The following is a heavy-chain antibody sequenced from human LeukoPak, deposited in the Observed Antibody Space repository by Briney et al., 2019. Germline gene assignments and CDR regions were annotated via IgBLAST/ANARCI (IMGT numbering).Heavy chain of an antibody. D-gene: IGHD1-26*01. CDR3: ATDGIPGATTTLDY. CDR2: FDPEDGET. CDR1: GITLNDLS. V-gene: IGHV1-24*01. J-gene: IGHJ4*02. Sequence: ASVRVTCKVSGITLNDLSIQWVRQAPGKGLEWMGGFDPEDGETIYAPKFQARVTMTQDTYEDTAYMELSSLRSEDTAVYYCATDGIPGATTTLDYWGQGTLVTVSS.